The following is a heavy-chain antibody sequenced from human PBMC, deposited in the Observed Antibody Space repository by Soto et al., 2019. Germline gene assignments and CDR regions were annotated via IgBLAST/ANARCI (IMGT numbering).Heavy chain of an antibody. CDR3: ARDPPDGDSYFDY. V-gene: IGHV4-59*01. CDR2: IYYSGTT. J-gene: IGHJ4*02. D-gene: IGHD4-17*01. CDR1: RGSISSYY. Sequence: ASETLSLTCTVSRGSISSYYWSWIRQPPGKGLEWIGYIYYSGTTNYNPSLKSRVTMSVDTSRNQFSLKLSSVTAADTAVYYCARDPPDGDSYFDYWGQGTLVT.